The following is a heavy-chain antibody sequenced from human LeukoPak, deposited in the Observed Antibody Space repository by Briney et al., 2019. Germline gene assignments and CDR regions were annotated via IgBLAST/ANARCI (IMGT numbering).Heavy chain of an antibody. Sequence: GGSLRLSCAASGFNFRDHWMDWVRQAPGKGLEWVGHIKTDGSETYYLDSLRGRFSISRDNTNNALYLQMNSLRVEDTAVYYCVKNNGWFHLAQWGQGTLVTVSS. CDR1: GFNFRDHW. CDR3: VKNNGWFHLAQ. CDR2: IKTDGSET. V-gene: IGHV3-7*03. J-gene: IGHJ4*02. D-gene: IGHD6-19*01.